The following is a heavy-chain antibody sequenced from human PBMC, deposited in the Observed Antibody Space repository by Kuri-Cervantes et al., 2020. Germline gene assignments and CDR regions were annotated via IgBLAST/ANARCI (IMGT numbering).Heavy chain of an antibody. V-gene: IGHV3-48*01. CDR3: ANGVAAAGTRLGDN. CDR1: GFTFSSYS. Sequence: GESLKISCAASGFTFSSYSMNWVRQAPGKGLEWVSYISSSSSSIYYADSVKGRFTISRDNSRNTLYLQMNSLRAEDTAVYYCANGVAAAGTRLGDNWGQGTLVTVSS. D-gene: IGHD6-13*01. J-gene: IGHJ4*02. CDR2: ISSSSSSI.